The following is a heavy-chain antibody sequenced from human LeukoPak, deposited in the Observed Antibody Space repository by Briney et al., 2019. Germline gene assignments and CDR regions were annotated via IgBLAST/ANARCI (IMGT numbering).Heavy chain of an antibody. CDR1: GGSISSYY. J-gene: IGHJ6*02. CDR3: ARSDILTGLGYYYYYGMDV. V-gene: IGHV4-59*01. Sequence: SETLSPTCTVSGGSISSYYWSWIRQPPGKGLEWIGYIYYSGSTNYNPSLKSRVTISVDTSKNQFSLKLSSVTAADTAVYYCARSDILTGLGYYYYYGMDVWGQGTTVTVSS. D-gene: IGHD3-9*01. CDR2: IYYSGST.